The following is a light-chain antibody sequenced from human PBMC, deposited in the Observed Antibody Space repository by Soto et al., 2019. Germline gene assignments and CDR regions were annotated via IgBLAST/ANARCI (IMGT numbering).Light chain of an antibody. CDR2: AAS. Sequence: AIKMTQSPSSLSASVGDRVTITCRASQGIRNDLGWYQQKPGRAPKLLIYAASSLQSGVPSRFSGTGSGRDFTFTISSLQSEDFATYYCLPDYDYPWTFGQGTKVEIK. J-gene: IGKJ1*01. V-gene: IGKV1-6*01. CDR1: QGIRND. CDR3: LPDYDYPWT.